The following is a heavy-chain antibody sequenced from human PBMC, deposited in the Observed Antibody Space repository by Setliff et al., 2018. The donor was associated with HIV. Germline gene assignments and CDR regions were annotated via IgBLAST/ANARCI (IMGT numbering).Heavy chain of an antibody. CDR1: GGSISGYY. CDR3: ARRLDYYDSSGYYYMYYFDY. Sequence: PSETLSLTCTVSGGSISGYYWSWIRQPPGKGLEWIGYIYTSGSTNYNPSLKNRVTISVDTSKNTFSLKLSSVAAADTAVYYCARRLDYYDSSGYYYMYYFDYWGQGTLVTAPQ. D-gene: IGHD3-22*01. J-gene: IGHJ4*02. CDR2: IYTSGST. V-gene: IGHV4-4*08.